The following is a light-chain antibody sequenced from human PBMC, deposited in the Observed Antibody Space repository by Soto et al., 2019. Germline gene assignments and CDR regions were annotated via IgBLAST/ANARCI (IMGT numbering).Light chain of an antibody. J-gene: IGLJ3*02. V-gene: IGLV2-14*01. CDR1: SSDVAGYNY. CDR2: EVS. CDR3: SSYAGSNNLV. Sequence: QSALTQPASVSGSPGQSITISCTGTSSDVAGYNYVSWYQQHPGKAPKLMIYEVSNRPSGVSNRFSGSKSGNTASLTISGLQAEDEADYYCSSYAGSNNLVFGGGTKLTVL.